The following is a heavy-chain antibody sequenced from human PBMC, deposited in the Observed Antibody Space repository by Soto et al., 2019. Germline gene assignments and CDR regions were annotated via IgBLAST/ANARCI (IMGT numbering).Heavy chain of an antibody. V-gene: IGHV3-23*01. J-gene: IGHJ1*01. Sequence: GESLKISCAASGFTFSSYSMSWVRQAPGKGLEWVSTITGSAGSSYYADSVKGRFTISRDNSKKTVYLQMHSLRAEDTALYYCAKGSHYYDSSGYYGSGYFQHWGQGTLVTVSS. CDR1: GFTFSSYS. D-gene: IGHD3-22*01. CDR2: ITGSAGSS. CDR3: AKGSHYYDSSGYYGSGYFQH.